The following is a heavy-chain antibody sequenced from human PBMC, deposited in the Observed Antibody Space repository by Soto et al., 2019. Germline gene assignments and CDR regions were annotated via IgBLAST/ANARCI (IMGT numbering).Heavy chain of an antibody. CDR2: ITGSGVNI. V-gene: IGHV3-23*01. CDR1: GFAFRRFA. Sequence: QTGGSLRLSCAASGFAFRRFAMTWVRQAPGKGLEWVSGITGSGVNIYHADSVKGRFTISRDDSKNTLFLQMNSLRADDTAVYYCPKRKMGLEWSGASGGLDVWGQGTTLPVSS. J-gene: IGHJ6*02. CDR3: PKRKMGLEWSGASGGLDV. D-gene: IGHD3-10*01.